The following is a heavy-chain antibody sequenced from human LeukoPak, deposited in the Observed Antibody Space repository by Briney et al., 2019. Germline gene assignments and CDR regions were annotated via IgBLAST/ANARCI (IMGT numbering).Heavy chain of an antibody. CDR1: GFTFSSYA. D-gene: IGHD3-10*01. CDR3: AKSLYYYGSGGVFDY. CDR2: ISGSGGST. Sequence: PGGSLRLSCAASGFTFSSYAMSWVRQAPGKGLEWVSAISGSGGSTYYADSVKGRFTISRGNSKNTLYLQMNSLRAEDTAVYYCAKSLYYYGSGGVFDYWGQGTLVTVSS. J-gene: IGHJ4*02. V-gene: IGHV3-23*01.